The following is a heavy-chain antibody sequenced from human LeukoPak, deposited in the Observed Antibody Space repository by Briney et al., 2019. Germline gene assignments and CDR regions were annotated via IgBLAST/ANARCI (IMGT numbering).Heavy chain of an antibody. Sequence: GGSLRLSCAASGFTFSSYAMHWVRQAPGKGLEYVSAISSNGGSTYYANSVKGRFTISRDNSKNTLYLQMGSLRAEDMAVYYCARGGRTRVLRFSEWLSYFDYWGQGTLVTVSS. CDR3: ARGGRTRVLRFSEWLSYFDY. V-gene: IGHV3-64*01. CDR1: GFTFSSYA. CDR2: ISSNGGST. D-gene: IGHD3-3*01. J-gene: IGHJ4*02.